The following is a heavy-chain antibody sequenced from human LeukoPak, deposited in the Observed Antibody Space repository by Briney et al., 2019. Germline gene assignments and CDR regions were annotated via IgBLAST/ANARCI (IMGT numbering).Heavy chain of an antibody. CDR1: GFTFSSYW. Sequence: GGSLRLSCAASGFTFSSYWMTWVRQAPGRGLEWVSSISSSSSYMYYADSVKGRFTISRDNAKNSLYLQMNSLRAEDTAVYYCARAVSGGATEGVFDYWGQGTLVTVSS. J-gene: IGHJ4*02. CDR3: ARAVSGGATEGVFDY. V-gene: IGHV3-21*01. D-gene: IGHD1-26*01. CDR2: ISSSSSYM.